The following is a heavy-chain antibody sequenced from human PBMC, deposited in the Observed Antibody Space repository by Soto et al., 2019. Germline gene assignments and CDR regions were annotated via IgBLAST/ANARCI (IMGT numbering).Heavy chain of an antibody. CDR2: IYYSGST. D-gene: IGHD3-10*01. V-gene: IGHV4-30-4*01. Sequence: SETLSLTCTVSGGSISRGDHYWSWIRQPPGKGLEWIGYIYYSGSTYYNPPLKSRVTISVDTSKNQFSLKLSSVTAADTAVYYCARDRSGGSGSYYYYGMDVWGQGTTVTVSS. CDR3: ARDRSGGSGSYYYYGMDV. J-gene: IGHJ6*02. CDR1: GGSISRGDHY.